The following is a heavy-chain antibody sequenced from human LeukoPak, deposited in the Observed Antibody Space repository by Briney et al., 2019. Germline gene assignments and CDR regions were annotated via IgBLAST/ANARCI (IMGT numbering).Heavy chain of an antibody. CDR2: IYHGGST. CDR3: ARDSSSSGWFDP. D-gene: IGHD6-6*01. Sequence: SETLSLTCTVSGYSISSGYYWGWIRQPPGKGLEWIGSIYHGGSTYYNPSLKSRVTISVDTSKNQFSLKLSSVTAADTAVYYCARDSSSSGWFDPWGQGTLVTVSS. V-gene: IGHV4-38-2*02. CDR1: GYSISSGYY. J-gene: IGHJ5*02.